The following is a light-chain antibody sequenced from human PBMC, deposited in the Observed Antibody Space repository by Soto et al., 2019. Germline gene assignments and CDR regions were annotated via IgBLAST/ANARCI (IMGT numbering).Light chain of an antibody. Sequence: DIQLTQSPSFLSASVGDGVTITCRASQGISSYLAWYQQRPGKAPKLLISAASTLQSGVPSRFSGSGSGTEFTLTISSLQPEDFATYYCQQLNSYPVTFGGGTKVDIK. J-gene: IGKJ4*01. V-gene: IGKV1-9*01. CDR2: AAS. CDR3: QQLNSYPVT. CDR1: QGISSY.